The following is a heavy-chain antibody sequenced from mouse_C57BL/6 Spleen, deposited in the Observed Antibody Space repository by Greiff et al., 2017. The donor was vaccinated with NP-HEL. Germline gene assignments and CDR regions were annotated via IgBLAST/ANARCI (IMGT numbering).Heavy chain of an antibody. CDR1: GYAFSSSW. D-gene: IGHD1-1*01. CDR2: IYPGDGDT. Sequence: QVQLQQSGPELVKPGASVKISCKASGYAFSSSWMNWVKQRPGKGLEWIGRIYPGDGDTNYNGKFKGKATLTADKSSSTAYMQLSSLTSEDSAVYYCARHYDRSYYCVYGGQGTTLTVTS. V-gene: IGHV1-82*01. CDR3: ARHYDRSYYCVY. J-gene: IGHJ2*01.